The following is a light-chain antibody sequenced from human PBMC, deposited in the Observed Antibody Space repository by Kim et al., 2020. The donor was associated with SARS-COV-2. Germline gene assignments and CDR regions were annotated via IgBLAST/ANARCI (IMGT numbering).Light chain of an antibody. Sequence: GQSVTLSCTGTTSDVGGYNYVSWYQQHPGKAPKLMIYEVSKRPSGVPDRFSGSKSGNTASLTVSGLQAEDEADYYCSSYAGSNSWVFGGGTQLTVL. V-gene: IGLV2-8*01. J-gene: IGLJ3*02. CDR1: TSDVGGYNY. CDR2: EVS. CDR3: SSYAGSNSWV.